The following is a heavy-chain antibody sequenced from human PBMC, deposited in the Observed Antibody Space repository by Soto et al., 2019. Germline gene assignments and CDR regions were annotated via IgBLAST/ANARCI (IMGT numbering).Heavy chain of an antibody. D-gene: IGHD2-21*01. J-gene: IGHJ4*01. Sequence: QVRLQQWGAGLLKPSETLALTCAVHGGSFRGYYWSWIRQPPGKGLEWLGEINHSGCTNYNPSLKSRVSISVDASKHQFSLQLSSVTAADTAVYYCARLWSSNEGSSWGHGTLVAVSS. V-gene: IGHV4-34*01. CDR2: INHSGCT. CDR3: ARLWSSNEGSS. CDR1: GGSFRGYY.